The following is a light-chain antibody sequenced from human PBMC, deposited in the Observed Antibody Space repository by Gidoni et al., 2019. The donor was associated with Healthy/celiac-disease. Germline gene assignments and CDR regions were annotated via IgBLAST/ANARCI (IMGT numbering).Light chain of an antibody. CDR1: QSVSRN. CDR3: QQYNNWPYT. J-gene: IGKJ2*01. CDR2: GAS. Sequence: EPVMPQSPATLSVSPGERATRSCRASQSVSRNLDWYQQKTGQAPKLLIYGASTRATGIPPRFRGSGSGTEFTLTISSLQSEDFAVYYCQQYNNWPYTFGQGTKLEIK. V-gene: IGKV3-15*01.